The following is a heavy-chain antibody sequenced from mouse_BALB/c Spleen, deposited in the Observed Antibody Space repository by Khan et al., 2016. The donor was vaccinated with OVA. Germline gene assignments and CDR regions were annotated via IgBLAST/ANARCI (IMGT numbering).Heavy chain of an antibody. V-gene: IGHV9-1*02. J-gene: IGHJ1*01. CDR3: ARGASYWYFDV. Sequence: QIQLVQSGPELKKPGETVKISCKASGYTFTNFGMNWVKQAPGKGLKWMGWINTYTGEPTYADDFKGRFAFSLETSASTAYLQINTLKNEDIATYFCARGASYWYFDVWGAGTTVTVSS. CDR1: GYTFTNFG. CDR2: INTYTGEP.